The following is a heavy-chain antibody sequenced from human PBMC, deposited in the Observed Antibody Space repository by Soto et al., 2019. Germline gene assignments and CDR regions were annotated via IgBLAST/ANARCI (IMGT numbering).Heavy chain of an antibody. CDR1: GFTFSDFE. D-gene: IGHD1-7*01. V-gene: IGHV3-30-3*01. Sequence: QVQLVESGGGVVQPGRSLRLSCSDSGFTFSDFEMYWVRQAPGKGLDWVSFISYDGSNQYYAGSVKGRFTVSRDNSKNTLFLLMTSLRPEDTAVYFCARRTGTAPRFDYWVQGTLVTVSS. CDR3: ARRTGTAPRFDY. J-gene: IGHJ4*02. CDR2: ISYDGSNQ.